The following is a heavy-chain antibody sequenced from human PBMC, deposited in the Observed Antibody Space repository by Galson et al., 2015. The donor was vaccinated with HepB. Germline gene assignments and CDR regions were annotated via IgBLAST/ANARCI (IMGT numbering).Heavy chain of an antibody. CDR2: IWYDGSNK. CDR1: GFTFSSYG. V-gene: IGHV3-33*08. Sequence: SLRLSCAASGFTFSSYGMHWVRQAPGKGLEWVAVIWYDGSNKYYADSVKGRFTISRDNSKNTLYLQMNSLRAEDTAVYYCARPSIAAAGPGDYWGQGTLVTVSS. D-gene: IGHD6-13*01. CDR3: ARPSIAAAGPGDY. J-gene: IGHJ4*02.